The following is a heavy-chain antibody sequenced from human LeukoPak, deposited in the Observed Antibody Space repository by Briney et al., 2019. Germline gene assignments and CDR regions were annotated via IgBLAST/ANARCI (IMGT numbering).Heavy chain of an antibody. CDR2: ISYDGSNK. J-gene: IGHJ3*02. Sequence: PGGSLRLSCAASGFTFSSYGMHWVRQAPGKGLEWVAVISYDGSNKYYADSVKGRFTISRDNSKNTLYLQMNSLRAEDTAVYYCARDSMIVVARKAFDIWGQGTMVTVSS. D-gene: IGHD3-22*01. CDR1: GFTFSSYG. V-gene: IGHV3-30*03. CDR3: ARDSMIVVARKAFDI.